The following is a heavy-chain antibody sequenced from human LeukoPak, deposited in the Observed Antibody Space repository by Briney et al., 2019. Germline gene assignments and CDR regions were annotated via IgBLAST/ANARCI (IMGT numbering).Heavy chain of an antibody. CDR3: ARDSLEWLVRGFD. D-gene: IGHD6-19*01. J-gene: IGHJ4*02. Sequence: SETLSLTCTVSGGSISSSSYYWGWVRQPPGKGLEWIGSIYYSGSTYYNPSLKSRVTISVDTSKNQFSLKLSSVTAADTAVYYCARDSLEWLVRGFDWGQGTLVTVSS. CDR2: IYYSGST. CDR1: GGSISSSSYY. V-gene: IGHV4-39*07.